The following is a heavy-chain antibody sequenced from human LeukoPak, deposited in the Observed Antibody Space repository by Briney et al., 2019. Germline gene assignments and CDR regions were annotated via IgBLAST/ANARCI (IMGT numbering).Heavy chain of an antibody. J-gene: IGHJ5*02. CDR2: IYPDDSDT. Sequence: GESLKISCQGSGNSFSTYWIGWVRQLPGEGLEWMGVIYPDDSDTRYSPSFQGQVTISADRSIRTAYLQWTSLKASDTAMYYCARQRGSSGTINWLGPWGQGTLVTVSS. CDR1: GNSFSTYW. D-gene: IGHD3-10*01. V-gene: IGHV5-51*01. CDR3: ARQRGSSGTINWLGP.